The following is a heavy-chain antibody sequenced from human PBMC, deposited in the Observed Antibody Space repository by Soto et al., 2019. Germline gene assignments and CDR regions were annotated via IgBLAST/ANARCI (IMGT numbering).Heavy chain of an antibody. CDR1: GGSISSYY. Sequence: QVQLQESGPGLVKPSETLSLTCTVSGGSISSYYWSWIRQPPGQGLEWVGYIYYSGSTNYNFSLKSRVTMSVDTSKNRFALKLSSVSAADTAVYYCERGSGSYEGIDYWGQGTLVTVSS. CDR3: ERGSGSYEGIDY. V-gene: IGHV4-59*01. J-gene: IGHJ4*02. D-gene: IGHD1-26*01. CDR2: IYYSGST.